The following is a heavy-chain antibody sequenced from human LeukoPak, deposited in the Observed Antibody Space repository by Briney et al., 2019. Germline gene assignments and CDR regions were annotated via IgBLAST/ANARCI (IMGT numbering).Heavy chain of an antibody. V-gene: IGHV1-2*02. D-gene: IGHD2-15*01. CDR2: INPNSGGT. J-gene: IGHJ6*02. CDR3: ARDYVGVVAATRYYYGMDV. Sequence: ASVKVSCKASGYIFTGYYMHWVRPAPGQGLEWMGWINPNSGGTNYAQKFQGRVTMTRDTSISTAYMELSRLRSDDTAVYYCARDYVGVVAATRYYYGMDVWGQGTTVTVSS. CDR1: GYIFTGYY.